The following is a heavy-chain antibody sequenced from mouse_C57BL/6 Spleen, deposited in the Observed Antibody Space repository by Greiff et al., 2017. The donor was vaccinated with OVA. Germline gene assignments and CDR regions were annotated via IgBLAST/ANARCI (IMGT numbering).Heavy chain of an antibody. CDR2: INPNNGGT. V-gene: IGHV1-18*01. Sequence: EVQLQQSGPELVKPGASVKIPCKASGYTFTDYNMDWVKQSHGKSLEWIGDINPNNGGTIYNQKFKGKATLTVDKSSSTAYMELRSLTAEDTAVDYCARSERFPWFAYWGQGTLVTVSA. CDR1: GYTFTDYN. CDR3: ARSERFPWFAY. J-gene: IGHJ3*01.